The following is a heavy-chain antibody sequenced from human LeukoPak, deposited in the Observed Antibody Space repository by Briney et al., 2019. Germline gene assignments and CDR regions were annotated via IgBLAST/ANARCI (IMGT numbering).Heavy chain of an antibody. V-gene: IGHV1-69*01. CDR3: ARDANYHDSDAYYDALDI. CDR2: IIPIFGTA. CDR1: GGTFSSYA. D-gene: IGHD2-21*01. Sequence: SVKVSCKASGGTFSSYAISWVRQAPGQGLEWMGGIIPIFGTANYAQKFQGRVTITADESTSTAYMELSSLRSEDTAVYYCARDANYHDSDAYYDALDIWGQGTLVTVSS. J-gene: IGHJ3*02.